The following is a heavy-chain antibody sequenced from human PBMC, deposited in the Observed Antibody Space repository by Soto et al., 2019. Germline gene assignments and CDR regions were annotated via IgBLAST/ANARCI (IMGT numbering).Heavy chain of an antibody. CDR3: AREGGSYDIGGYLIRGAFDI. V-gene: IGHV4-31*03. Sequence: QVQLQESGPGLVKPSQTLSLTCSVSGDSISRIDYYWTWIRHHPEKGLEWIGNIYFRGNTYYSPSLESRLTISVDTSKNQFSLKLTSVTAADTAVYYCAREGGSYDIGGYLIRGAFDIWGQGTMVTVSS. D-gene: IGHD3-22*01. J-gene: IGHJ3*02. CDR2: IYFRGNT. CDR1: GDSISRIDYY.